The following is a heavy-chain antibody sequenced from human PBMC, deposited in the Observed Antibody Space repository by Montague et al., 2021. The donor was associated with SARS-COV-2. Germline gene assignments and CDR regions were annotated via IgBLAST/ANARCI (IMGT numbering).Heavy chain of an antibody. V-gene: IGHV3-43*02. CDR1: GFTFDDYA. J-gene: IGHJ4*02. CDR3: AKDAPEYYYDSSGSPADY. CDR2: ISGDGGST. Sequence: SLRLSFAASGFTFDDYAMHWVRQAPGKGLEWVSLISGDGGSTYYADSVKGRFTISRDNSKNSLYLQMNSLRTEDTALYYCAKDAPEYYYDSSGSPADYWGQGTLVTVSS. D-gene: IGHD3-22*01.